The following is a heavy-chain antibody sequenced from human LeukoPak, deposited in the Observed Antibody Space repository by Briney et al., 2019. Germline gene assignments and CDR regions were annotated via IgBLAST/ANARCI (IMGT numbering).Heavy chain of an antibody. D-gene: IGHD3-10*01. CDR1: GVTFSSYT. Sequence: SVKVSCKASGVTFSSYTISWVRQAPGQGLEWMGRIIPILGIANYAQNFQGRVTITADKSTSTAYMELSSLRPENTAVYYCARDHSPSGRQGWFDPWGQGTLVTVSS. J-gene: IGHJ5*02. CDR2: IIPILGIA. V-gene: IGHV1-69*04. CDR3: ARDHSPSGRQGWFDP.